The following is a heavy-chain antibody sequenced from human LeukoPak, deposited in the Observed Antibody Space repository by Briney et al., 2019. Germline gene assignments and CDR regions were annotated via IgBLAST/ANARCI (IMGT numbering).Heavy chain of an antibody. CDR1: GFTFSSYA. J-gene: IGHJ1*01. V-gene: IGHV3-23*01. D-gene: IGHD3-9*01. CDR2: ISGSGAGT. Sequence: GGSLRLSCAASGFTFSSYAMSWVRQAPGKGLEWVSAISGSGAGTYYADSVKGRFTISRDNSKNTLYLQMNSLRAEDTAVYYCARALCYDILTGYSRIQHWGQGTLVPVSS. CDR3: ARALCYDILTGYSRIQH.